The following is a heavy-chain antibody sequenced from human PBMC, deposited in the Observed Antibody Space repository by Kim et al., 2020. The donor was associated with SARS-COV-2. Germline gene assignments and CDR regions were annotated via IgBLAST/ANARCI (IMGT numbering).Heavy chain of an antibody. CDR2: IYYSGST. V-gene: IGHV4-31*03. Sequence: SETLSLTCTVSGGSISSGGYYWSWIRQHPGQGLEWIGYIYYSGSTYYHPSLKSRVTISVDTSKNQFSLKLSSVTAADTAVYYCARDWYSSGWYTNWFDPWGQGTLVTVSS. CDR1: GGSISSGGYY. CDR3: ARDWYSSGWYTNWFDP. D-gene: IGHD6-19*01. J-gene: IGHJ5*02.